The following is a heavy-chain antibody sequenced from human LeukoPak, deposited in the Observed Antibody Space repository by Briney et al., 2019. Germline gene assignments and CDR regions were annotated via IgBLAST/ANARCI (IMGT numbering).Heavy chain of an antibody. Sequence: GESLRLSCVGSGFMFSYFWMTWVRQAPGKGLEWVANINEDGSEKHYVDSMKGRFTISRDNAKNSLYLQMNSLSAEDTAVYYCASEINWGSGAFDVWGQGTMVTVSS. V-gene: IGHV3-7*01. CDR1: GFMFSYFW. J-gene: IGHJ3*01. CDR2: INEDGSEK. D-gene: IGHD7-27*01. CDR3: ASEINWGSGAFDV.